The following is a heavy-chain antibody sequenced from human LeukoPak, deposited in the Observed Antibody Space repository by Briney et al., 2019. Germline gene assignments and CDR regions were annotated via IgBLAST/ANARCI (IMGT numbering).Heavy chain of an antibody. Sequence: GRSLRLSCAASGFTFSSYSMNWVRQAPGKGLEWVSSISSSSSYIYFADSVKGRFTISRDNAKNSLYLQMNSLRAEDTAVYYCAGEYSSSSSYYGMDVWGQGTTVTVSS. J-gene: IGHJ6*02. CDR1: GFTFSSYS. D-gene: IGHD6-6*01. V-gene: IGHV3-21*01. CDR2: ISSSSSYI. CDR3: AGEYSSSSSYYGMDV.